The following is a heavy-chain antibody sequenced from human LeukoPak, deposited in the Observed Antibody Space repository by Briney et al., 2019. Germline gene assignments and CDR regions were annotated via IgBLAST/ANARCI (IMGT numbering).Heavy chain of an antibody. CDR3: ARDQGTMIEVRATNCHFDL. Sequence: PGGSLRLSCSASGFNSSSYWMYWLRQAPGKGLVWVSRISSDESSTAYADSVKGRFTISRDNGKNSLYLQINSLRADDTAVYYCARDQGTMIEVRATNCHFDLWGRGTLVTVSS. D-gene: IGHD3-22*01. CDR1: GFNSSSYW. V-gene: IGHV3-74*01. J-gene: IGHJ2*01. CDR2: ISSDESST.